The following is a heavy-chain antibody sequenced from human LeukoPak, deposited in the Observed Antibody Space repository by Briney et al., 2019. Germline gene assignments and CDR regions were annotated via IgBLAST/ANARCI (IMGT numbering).Heavy chain of an antibody. CDR2: INWNGGSI. J-gene: IGHJ4*02. Sequence: GGSLRLSCPASGFTFGDSAMYWGGQAPRQCLHLVSGINWNGGSIGYADSVKGRFTISRDSAKNSLYLQMTSLRAEDTALYYCAKDGGESRDYYFEYWGQGTLVTVSS. D-gene: IGHD2-21*01. CDR3: AKDGGESRDYYFEY. V-gene: IGHV3-9*01. CDR1: GFTFGDSA.